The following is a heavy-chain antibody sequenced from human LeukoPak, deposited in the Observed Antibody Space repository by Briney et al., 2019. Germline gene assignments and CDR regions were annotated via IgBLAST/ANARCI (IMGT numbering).Heavy chain of an antibody. CDR1: GFSFSSYS. D-gene: IGHD6-19*01. CDR3: AKARQKAVADTADY. J-gene: IGHJ4*02. CDR2: ISSSSIYI. Sequence: GGSLRLSCAASGFSFSSYSMNWVRQAPGKGLEWVSSISSSSIYIYYADSLKGRFTISRDNAKNTLYLQMNSLRAEDTAVYYCAKARQKAVADTADYWGQGTLVTVSS. V-gene: IGHV3-21*04.